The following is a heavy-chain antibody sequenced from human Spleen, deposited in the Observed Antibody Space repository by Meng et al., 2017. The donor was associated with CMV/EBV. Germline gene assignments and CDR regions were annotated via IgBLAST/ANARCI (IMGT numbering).Heavy chain of an antibody. D-gene: IGHD3-9*01. CDR3: TRGTDLHDILTGHYDDGMDV. CDR1: GFTFGDYA. V-gene: IGHV3-49*04. Sequence: GESLKISCTASGFTFGDYAMSWVRQAPGKGLEWVGFIRSKAYGGPTEYAASVKGRFTISRDDSKSIAYLQMNSLKTEDTAIYYCTRGTDLHDILTGHYDDGMDVWGQGTTVTVSS. CDR2: IRSKAYGGPT. J-gene: IGHJ6*02.